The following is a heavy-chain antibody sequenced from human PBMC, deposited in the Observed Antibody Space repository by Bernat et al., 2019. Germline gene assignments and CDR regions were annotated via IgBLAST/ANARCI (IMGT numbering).Heavy chain of an antibody. V-gene: IGHV3-7*03. J-gene: IGHJ4*02. D-gene: IGHD1-1*01. CDR1: GFPFSNYW. CDR2: IKQDGSET. Sequence: EVQLVESGGGLVQPGGSLRLSCAASGFPFSNYWMSWVRQAPGKGLEWVANIKQDGSETYYVDSVKGRFTISRDNAKESLYLHMNSLRAEDTAVYHCAGAPNWHYFDYWGLGTLLTVSS. CDR3: AGAPNWHYFDY.